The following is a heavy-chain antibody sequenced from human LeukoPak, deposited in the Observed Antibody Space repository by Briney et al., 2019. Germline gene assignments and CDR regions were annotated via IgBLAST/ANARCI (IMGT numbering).Heavy chain of an antibody. CDR3: ARETGILTGYTYYFDY. D-gene: IGHD3-9*01. V-gene: IGHV4-30-4*08. CDR2: IYYSGST. CDR1: GGSISSGVYY. Sequence: SQTLSLTCTVSGGSISSGVYYWSGIRQPPGKALEGLGNIYYSGSTYYNPSLKSRVTISVDTSKNQFSLKLSSVTAADTAVYYCARETGILTGYTYYFDYWGQGTLVTVSS. J-gene: IGHJ4*02.